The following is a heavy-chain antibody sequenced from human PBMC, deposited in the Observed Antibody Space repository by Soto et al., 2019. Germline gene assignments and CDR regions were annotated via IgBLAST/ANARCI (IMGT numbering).Heavy chain of an antibody. CDR2: IKSKTDGGTT. CDR1: GFTFSNAW. D-gene: IGHD6-19*01. J-gene: IGHJ4*02. V-gene: IGHV3-15*01. Sequence: GSLRLSCAASGFTFSNAWMSWVRQAPGKGLEWVGRIKSKTDGGTTDYAAPVKGRFTISRDDSKNTLYLQMNSLKTEDTAVYYCTTSPISSGWYFGVYWGQGTLVTVSS. CDR3: TTSPISSGWYFGVY.